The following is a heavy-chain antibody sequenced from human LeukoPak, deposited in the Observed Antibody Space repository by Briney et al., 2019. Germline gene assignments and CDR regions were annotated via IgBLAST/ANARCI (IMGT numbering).Heavy chain of an antibody. D-gene: IGHD3-22*01. CDR2: ISGSGGST. Sequence: PGGSLRLSCAASGFTFSSYAMSWVRQAPGKGLEWVSAISGSGGSTYYADSVKGRFTISRDNSKNTLYLQMNSLRAEDTAVYYCAKDKKFVYYDSRDVFDIWGQGTMVTVSS. J-gene: IGHJ3*02. CDR3: AKDKKFVYYDSRDVFDI. CDR1: GFTFSSYA. V-gene: IGHV3-23*01.